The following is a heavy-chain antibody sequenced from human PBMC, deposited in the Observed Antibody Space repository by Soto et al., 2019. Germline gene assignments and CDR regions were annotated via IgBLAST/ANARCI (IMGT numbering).Heavy chain of an antibody. CDR1: GFTFSDYY. CDR3: ARDGGVIIPGAIGGGYGLDV. CDR2: ISGRNTFT. D-gene: IGHD2-2*02. J-gene: IGHJ6*02. V-gene: IGHV3-11*06. Sequence: GSLRLSCSASGFTFSDYYMSWIRQAPGKGLEWISYISGRNTFTQYADSVKGRFTISRGNAKNSLYLQLNSLTAEDTAVYYCARDGGVIIPGAIGGGYGLDVWGQGTTVTSP.